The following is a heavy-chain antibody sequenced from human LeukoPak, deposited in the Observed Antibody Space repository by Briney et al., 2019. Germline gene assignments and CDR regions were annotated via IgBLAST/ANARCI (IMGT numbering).Heavy chain of an antibody. Sequence: GGSLRLSCAASGFTFTTYAMSWVRQAPGKGLEWVSAISGSGGSTYYADSVKGRFTISRDNSKNTLYLQMNSLRAEDTVVYYCARRCYDSSGFDYWGQGTLVTVSS. CDR3: ARRCYDSSGFDY. J-gene: IGHJ4*02. V-gene: IGHV3-23*01. D-gene: IGHD3-22*01. CDR2: ISGSGGST. CDR1: GFTFTTYA.